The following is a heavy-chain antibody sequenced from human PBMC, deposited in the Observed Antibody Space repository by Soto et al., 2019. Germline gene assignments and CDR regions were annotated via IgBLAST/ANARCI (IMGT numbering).Heavy chain of an antibody. V-gene: IGHV4-30-4*01. J-gene: IGHJ4*02. Sequence: ASETLSLTCTVSGDFISSDDYYWNWIRQPPGKGLEWIGYIYYSGSTYYNPSLKSRVSISIDTSKNQFSLELNSVTAADTAVYSCATELSGYSYGPGDLYWGQGTLVTVSS. CDR3: ATELSGYSYGPGDLY. CDR1: GDFISSDDYY. D-gene: IGHD5-18*01. CDR2: IYYSGST.